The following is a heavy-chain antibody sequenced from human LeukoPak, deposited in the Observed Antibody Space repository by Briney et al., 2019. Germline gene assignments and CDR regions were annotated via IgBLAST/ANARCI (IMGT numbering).Heavy chain of an antibody. D-gene: IGHD6-19*01. Sequence: ASVKVSCKASGYTFTSYYMHWVRQAPGQGLEWMGLINPSGGSTSYAQKFQGRVTMTEDTSTDTAYMELSSLRSEDTAVYYCATARSEQWLVPDYWGQGTLVTVSS. CDR1: GYTFTSYY. CDR2: INPSGGST. J-gene: IGHJ4*02. V-gene: IGHV1-46*01. CDR3: ATARSEQWLVPDY.